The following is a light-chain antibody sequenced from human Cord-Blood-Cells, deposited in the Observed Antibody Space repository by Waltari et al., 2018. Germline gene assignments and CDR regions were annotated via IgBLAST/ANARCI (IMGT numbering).Light chain of an antibody. CDR2: DVS. J-gene: IGLJ3*02. CDR1: SSDVGGYHY. CDR3: SSYTSSSTWV. Sequence: QSALTQPASVSGYPGQSLTISCTGTSSDVGGYHYVSWYQQHPAKAPKLMIDDVSNRPSGVSTRFSDAKSVNTASPTSSGLQADDEADYYCSSYTSSSTWVFGGGTKLTVL. V-gene: IGLV2-14*03.